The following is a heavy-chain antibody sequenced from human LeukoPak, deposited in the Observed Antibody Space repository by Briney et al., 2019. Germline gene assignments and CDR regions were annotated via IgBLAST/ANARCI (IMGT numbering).Heavy chain of an antibody. D-gene: IGHD2-21*01. CDR2: IIPIFGTA. V-gene: IGHV1-69*06. CDR1: GYTFTSYG. J-gene: IGHJ6*03. CDR3: ARGRVNEHPYYYYYYMDV. Sequence: SVKVSCKASGYTFTSYGISWVRQAPGQGLEWMGGIIPIFGTANYAQKFQGRVTITADKSTSTAYMELSSLRSEDTAVYYCARGRVNEHPYYYYYYMDVWGKGTTVTVSS.